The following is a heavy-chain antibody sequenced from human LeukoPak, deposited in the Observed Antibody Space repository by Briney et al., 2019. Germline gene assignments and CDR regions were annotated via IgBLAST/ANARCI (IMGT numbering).Heavy chain of an antibody. CDR3: ARGGIAAAATFQH. Sequence: GASVKVSCKASGYTFTSYAMHWVRQAPGQRLEWMGWINAGNGNTKYSQKFQGRVTITRDTSASTAYMELSSLRSEDTAVYYCARGGIAAAATFQHWGQGTLVTVSS. CDR1: GYTFTSYA. V-gene: IGHV1-3*01. D-gene: IGHD6-13*01. CDR2: INAGNGNT. J-gene: IGHJ1*01.